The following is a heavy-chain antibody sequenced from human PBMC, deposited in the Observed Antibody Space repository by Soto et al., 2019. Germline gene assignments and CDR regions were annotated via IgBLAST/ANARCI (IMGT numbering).Heavy chain of an antibody. D-gene: IGHD2-2*01. V-gene: IGHV3-23*01. CDR1: GFTFSSYA. Sequence: GGSLRLSCAASGFTFSSYAMSWVRQAPGKGLEWVSAISGSGGSTYYADSVKGRFTISRDNTKNTLYLQMNSLRAEDTAVYYCAKNSVVVPAARYYYYGMDVWGQGTTVTVSS. J-gene: IGHJ6*02. CDR3: AKNSVVVPAARYYYYGMDV. CDR2: ISGSGGST.